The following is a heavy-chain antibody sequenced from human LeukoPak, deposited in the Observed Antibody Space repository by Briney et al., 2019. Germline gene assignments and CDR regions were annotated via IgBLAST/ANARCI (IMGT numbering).Heavy chain of an antibody. D-gene: IGHD3-22*01. J-gene: IGHJ3*02. CDR2: ISYDGNKK. V-gene: IGHV3-30*18. Sequence: QPGGSLRLSCAASGFTFNNYGMHWVRQAPGKGLEWAAVISYDGNKKFYADAVKGRFTISRDNSKNTLYLQMNSLRAEDTAVYYCAKPHYSDTSGYYLQDAFDIWGQGTMVTVSS. CDR3: AKPHYSDTSGYYLQDAFDI. CDR1: GFTFNNYG.